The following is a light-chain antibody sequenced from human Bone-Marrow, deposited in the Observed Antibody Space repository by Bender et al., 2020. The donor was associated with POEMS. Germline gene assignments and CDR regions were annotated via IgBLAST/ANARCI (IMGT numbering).Light chain of an antibody. J-gene: IGLJ2*01. CDR3: QSADPSGVV. CDR2: KDS. CDR1: GLPKQY. V-gene: IGLV3-25*03. Sequence: SYELTQPPSVSVSPGQTARITCSADGLPKQYVYWYQQKPGQAPVVVIYKDSQRPSGIPERFSGSTSGTTVTLTISGVQAEDEADYYCQSADPSGVVFGGGTKLTVL.